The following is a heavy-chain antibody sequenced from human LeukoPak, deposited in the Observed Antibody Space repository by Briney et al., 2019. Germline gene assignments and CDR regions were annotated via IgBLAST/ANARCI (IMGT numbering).Heavy chain of an antibody. CDR2: ISNTGRI. J-gene: IGHJ4*02. Sequence: SETLSLTCTVSGGSISRYYWSWIRQPPEKGLEWIGYISNTGRITYNPSLQSRLTISIDTSKDQFSLRLIFVTAADAAVYYCARHGGSYSFDSWGQGTLVTVSS. CDR1: GGSISRYY. CDR3: ARHGGSYSFDS. D-gene: IGHD1-26*01. V-gene: IGHV4-59*08.